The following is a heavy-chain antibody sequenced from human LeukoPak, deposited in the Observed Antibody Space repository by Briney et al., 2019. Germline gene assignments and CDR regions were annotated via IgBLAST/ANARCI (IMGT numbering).Heavy chain of an antibody. D-gene: IGHD5-24*01. V-gene: IGHV3-15*01. CDR1: QLTFSSAW. CDR2: IKSRTDGGTT. J-gene: IGHJ4*02. Sequence: PGGSLRLYCAASQLTFSSAWMTWVRQIPGKGLEWVGHIKSRTDGGTTDYAAPVKGRFTVSRDDSKNTVYLQMNSLKTEDSAVYFCATEFYSNGYNYWGRGTLVTVSS. CDR3: ATEFYSNGYNY.